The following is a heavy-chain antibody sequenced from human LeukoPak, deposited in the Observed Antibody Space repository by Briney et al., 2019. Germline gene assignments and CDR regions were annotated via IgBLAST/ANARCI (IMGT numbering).Heavy chain of an antibody. CDR1: GFTLSSYG. CDR3: AKAGLVGAYRD. V-gene: IGHV3-30*18. CDR2: ISYDGSNK. D-gene: IGHD1-26*01. Sequence: SGGSLRLSCAASGFTLSSYGMHWVRRAPGKGLEWVAVISYDGSNKYYADSVKGRFTISRDNSKNTLYLQMNSLRAEDTAVYYCAKAGLVGAYRDWGQGTLVTVSS. J-gene: IGHJ4*02.